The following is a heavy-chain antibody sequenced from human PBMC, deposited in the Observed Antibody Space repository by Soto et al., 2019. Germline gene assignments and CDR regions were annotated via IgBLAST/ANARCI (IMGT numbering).Heavy chain of an antibody. CDR3: ARYYYDSSGYYPL. D-gene: IGHD3-22*01. Sequence: GGSLRLSCAASGFTFSSYGMHWVRQAPGKGLEWVAVIWSDGSNKYYADSVKGRFTISRDNSKNTLYLQMNSLRAEDTAVYYWARYYYDSSGYYPLWGQGTLVTVSS. CDR1: GFTFSSYG. J-gene: IGHJ4*02. V-gene: IGHV3-33*01. CDR2: IWSDGSNK.